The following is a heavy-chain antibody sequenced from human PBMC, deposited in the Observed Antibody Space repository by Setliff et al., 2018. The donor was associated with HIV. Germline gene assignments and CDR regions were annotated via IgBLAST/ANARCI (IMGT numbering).Heavy chain of an antibody. CDR1: GGPISTNDYY. J-gene: IGHJ6*03. D-gene: IGHD6-6*01. Sequence: SETLSLTCTVSGGPISTNDYYWGWVRQPPGKGLEWIGGIYYTGSPFYNPSLKGRVTISVDTSNNQFSLKLSSVTAADTAVYYRARGGGTSSPIDYHYYIDVWGKGTTVTVSS. V-gene: IGHV4-39*01. CDR3: ARGGGTSSPIDYHYYIDV. CDR2: IYYTGSP.